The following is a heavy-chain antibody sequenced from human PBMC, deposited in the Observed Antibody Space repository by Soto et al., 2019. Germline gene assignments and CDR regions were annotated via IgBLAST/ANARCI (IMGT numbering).Heavy chain of an antibody. D-gene: IGHD1-1*01. CDR3: VTISRSSPWGC. CDR1: GHTFSNAW. V-gene: IGHV3-15*01. CDR2: IKSKTDGGTT. J-gene: IGHJ1*01. Sequence: EVQLVESGGDLVEPGGSLRLSCVTSGHTFSNAWMSWVRQAPGKGLEWVGRIKSKTDGGTTDYAAPVKGRFTISRDDSKRTLYLQMSSLETDDTVVYYCVTISRSSPWGCWGQGTLVTVSS.